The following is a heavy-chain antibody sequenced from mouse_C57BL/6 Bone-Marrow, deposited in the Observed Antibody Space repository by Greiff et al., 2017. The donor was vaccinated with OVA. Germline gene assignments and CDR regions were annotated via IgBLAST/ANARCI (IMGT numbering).Heavy chain of an antibody. CDR3: ARRSYYAMDY. V-gene: IGHV3-1*01. Sequence: EVQLQQSGPGMVKPSQSLSLTCTVTGYSITSGYDWHWIRHFPGNKLEWMGYISYSGSTNYNPSLKSRISITHDTSKNHFFLKLNSVTTEDTATYYCARRSYYAMDYWGQGTSVTVSS. J-gene: IGHJ4*01. CDR2: ISYSGST. CDR1: GYSITSGYD.